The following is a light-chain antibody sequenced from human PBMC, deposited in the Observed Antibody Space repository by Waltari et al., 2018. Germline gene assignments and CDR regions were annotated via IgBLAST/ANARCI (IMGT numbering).Light chain of an antibody. CDR3: SSYAGSDNFVV. Sequence: QSALTQPPSASGSPGHSVTISCTGTSSDIGGYTYVSWYQHHPDKAPKLMIYEVSKRPSGVPDRFSGSKSDNTASLTVSGLQAEDEADYYCSSYAGSDNFVVFGGGTKLTVL. J-gene: IGLJ2*01. V-gene: IGLV2-8*01. CDR2: EVS. CDR1: SSDIGGYTY.